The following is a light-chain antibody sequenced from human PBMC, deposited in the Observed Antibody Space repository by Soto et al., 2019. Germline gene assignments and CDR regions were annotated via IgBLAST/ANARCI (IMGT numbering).Light chain of an antibody. CDR1: QSVSSY. J-gene: IGKJ1*01. Sequence: EIVLPQSPATLSLSPGESATLSCRASQSVSSYLAWYQQKPGQAPRLLIYDASNRATGIPARFSGSGSGTDFTLTISSLQSEDFAVYYCQKYDNWPWTVGQGNKVDIK. CDR3: QKYDNWPWT. CDR2: DAS. V-gene: IGKV3-11*01.